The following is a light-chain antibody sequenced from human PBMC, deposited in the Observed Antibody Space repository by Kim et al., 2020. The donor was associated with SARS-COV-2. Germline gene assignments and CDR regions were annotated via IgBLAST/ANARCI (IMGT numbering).Light chain of an antibody. J-gene: IGLJ3*02. Sequence: QPVLTQSPSASASLGASVTLTCTLSSGHTSNAIAWHQRQPEKGPLFLMKVNGDGSYNKGDGISDRFSGSSSGADRYLTISSLHSEDEADYYCQSWVSGTLQGFGGCTRLTVL. CDR2: VNGDGSY. CDR1: SGHTSNA. CDR3: QSWVSGTLQG. V-gene: IGLV4-69*01.